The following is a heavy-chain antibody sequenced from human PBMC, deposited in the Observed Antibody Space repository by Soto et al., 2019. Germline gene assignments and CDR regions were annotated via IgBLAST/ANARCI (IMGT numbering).Heavy chain of an antibody. CDR1: GGSVSSGRYY. V-gene: IGHV4-61*01. CDR2: IYYSGST. J-gene: IGHJ4*02. CDR3: ARVAGIGYSGYENYFDY. D-gene: IGHD5-12*01. Sequence: SETLSLTCTVSGGSVSSGRYYWSWIRQPPGKGLEWIGYIYYSGSTNYNPSLKSRVTISVDTSKNQFSLKLSSVTAADTAVYYCARVAGIGYSGYENYFDYWGQGTLVTVSS.